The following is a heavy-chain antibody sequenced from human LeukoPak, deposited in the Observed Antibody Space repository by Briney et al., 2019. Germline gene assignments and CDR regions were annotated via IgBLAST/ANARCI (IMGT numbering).Heavy chain of an antibody. V-gene: IGHV3-9*03. CDR3: VKGAGDDWYFDL. CDR2: INWNGGSI. CDR1: GFTFSSYA. J-gene: IGHJ2*01. D-gene: IGHD3-10*01. Sequence: PGGSLRLSCAASGFTFSSYAMSWVRQLPGKGLEWVAGINWNGGSIVYADSVKGRFTISRDNGKNSLYLEINSLRVEDMALYYCVKGAGDDWYFDLWGRGTLVSVSS.